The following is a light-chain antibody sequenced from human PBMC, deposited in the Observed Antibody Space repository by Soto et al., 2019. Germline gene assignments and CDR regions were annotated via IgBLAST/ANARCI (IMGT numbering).Light chain of an antibody. CDR1: QSVSSR. V-gene: IGKV3-15*01. CDR3: QQYNNWPWT. J-gene: IGKJ1*01. CDR2: DAS. Sequence: EVVMTQSPGTLSVSPGERVTLSCRASQSVSSRLVWYQRKPGQAPRLLIYDASTRATGMPGRFSGSGSGTEFTLTINSLQSEDFAVSYFQQYNNWPWTFGQGTKVEIK.